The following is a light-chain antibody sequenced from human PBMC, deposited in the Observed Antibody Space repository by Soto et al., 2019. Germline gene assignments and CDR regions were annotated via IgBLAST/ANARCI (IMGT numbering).Light chain of an antibody. J-gene: IGLJ1*01. CDR1: NIRTKI. CDR3: QVSDSGSEHYV. CDR2: DDS. V-gene: IGLV3-21*02. Sequence: SYELPHPPSVSLAPGHTSRITFGGNNIRTKIVHWYQQKPGQAPVLFVCDDSDRPSGIPERFSGSNSGNTATLNIRRVEAGDEADYFCQVSDSGSEHYVFAAGTKVPVL.